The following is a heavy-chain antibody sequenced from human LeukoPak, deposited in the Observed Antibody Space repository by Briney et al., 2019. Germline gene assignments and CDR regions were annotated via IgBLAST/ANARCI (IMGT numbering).Heavy chain of an antibody. D-gene: IGHD2-15*01. Sequence: PGGSLRLSCVGSGFXFSSYAMSWVRQAPGKGLEWVSGISGSGGSTYYADSVRGRFTISRDNSKNTLYLQVNSLRAEDTAVYYCARTDIVVVVAAGIGAFDIWGQGTMVTVSS. CDR1: GFXFSSYA. J-gene: IGHJ3*02. V-gene: IGHV3-23*01. CDR2: ISGSGGST. CDR3: ARTDIVVVVAAGIGAFDI.